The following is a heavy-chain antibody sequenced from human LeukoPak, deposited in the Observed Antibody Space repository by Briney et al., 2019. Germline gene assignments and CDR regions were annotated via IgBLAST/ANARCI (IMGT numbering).Heavy chain of an antibody. J-gene: IGHJ4*02. Sequence: SETLSLTCTVSGGSISSFYCSWIRQPPGKGLEWIGYIYYSGSTNYNPSLKSRVTISVDTSKNQFSLKLSSVTAADTAVYFCAREGTTGWAFWGPGTLVTVSS. D-gene: IGHD1-1*01. CDR3: AREGTTGWAF. V-gene: IGHV4-59*01. CDR2: IYYSGST. CDR1: GGSISSFY.